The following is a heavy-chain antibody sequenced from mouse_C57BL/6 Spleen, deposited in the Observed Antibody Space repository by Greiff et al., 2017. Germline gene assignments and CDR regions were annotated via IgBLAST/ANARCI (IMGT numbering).Heavy chain of an antibody. J-gene: IGHJ3*01. CDR3: ARGGYGSSWFAY. D-gene: IGHD1-1*01. V-gene: IGHV1-61*01. Sequence: QVQLKQPGAELVRPGSSVKLSCKASGYTFTSYWMDWVKQRPGQGLEWIGNIYPSDSETHYNQKFKDKATLTVDKSSSTAYMQLSSLTSEDSAVYYCARGGYGSSWFAYWGQGTLVTVSA. CDR1: GYTFTSYW. CDR2: IYPSDSET.